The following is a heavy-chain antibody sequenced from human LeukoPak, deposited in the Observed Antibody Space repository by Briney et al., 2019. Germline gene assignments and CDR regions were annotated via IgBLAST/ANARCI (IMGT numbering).Heavy chain of an antibody. CDR1: GGTFSSYA. V-gene: IGHV1-69*13. J-gene: IGHJ4*02. CDR2: IIPIFGTA. D-gene: IGHD6-19*01. CDR3: AGERSSGWPSFDY. Sequence: SVKVSCKASGGTFSSYAISWVRQAPGQGLEWMGGIIPIFGTANYAQKFQGRVTITADESTSTAYMELSSLRSEDTAVYYCAGERSSGWPSFDYWGQGTLVTVSS.